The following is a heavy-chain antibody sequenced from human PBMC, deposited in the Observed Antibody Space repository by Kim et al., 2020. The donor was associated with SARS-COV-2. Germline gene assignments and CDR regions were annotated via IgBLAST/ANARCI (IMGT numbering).Heavy chain of an antibody. J-gene: IGHJ4*02. V-gene: IGHV3-23*01. CDR2: ISGSGGIT. CDR1: GFTFSTYA. Sequence: GGSLRLSCAASGFTFSTYAISWVRQAPGKGLEWVSLISGSGGITYYADSVKGRFTISRDNSKNTLYLQMNSLRAEGTAIYYCAKVSGSGTYFDYWGQGTLVTVSS. CDR3: AKVSGSGTYFDY. D-gene: IGHD3-10*01.